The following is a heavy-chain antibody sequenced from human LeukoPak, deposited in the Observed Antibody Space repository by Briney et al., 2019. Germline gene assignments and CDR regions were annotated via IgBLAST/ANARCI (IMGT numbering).Heavy chain of an antibody. CDR3: ARRGHDILTGYLDY. V-gene: IGHV4-31*03. CDR2: IYYSGST. Sequence: SETLSLTCTVSGGSISSGGYYWSRIRRHPGKGLEWIGYIYYSGSTYYNPSLKSRVTIPVDTSKNQFSLKLSSVTAADTAVYYCARRGHDILTGYLDYWGQGTLVTVSS. J-gene: IGHJ4*02. D-gene: IGHD3-9*01. CDR1: GGSISSGGYY.